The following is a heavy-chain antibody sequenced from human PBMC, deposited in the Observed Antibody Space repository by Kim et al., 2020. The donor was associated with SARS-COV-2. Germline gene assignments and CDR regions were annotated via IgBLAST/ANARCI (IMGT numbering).Heavy chain of an antibody. CDR3: AKEHYPKWFGLNTGSHFYRMDV. Sequence: GGSLRLSCAASGFKFVNYDIHWVRQAPGKGLECVAGISNDGTNTIYADSVKGRITVSRDNSKDTLHLQMNSLRVEDTAVYYCAKEHYPKWFGLNTGSHFYRMDVWGQGTTVIVSS. CDR1: GFKFVNYD. V-gene: IGHV3-30*18. J-gene: IGHJ6*02. D-gene: IGHD3-10*01. CDR2: ISNDGTNT.